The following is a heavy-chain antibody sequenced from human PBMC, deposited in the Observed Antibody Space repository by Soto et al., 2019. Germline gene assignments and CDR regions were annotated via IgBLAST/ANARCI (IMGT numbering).Heavy chain of an antibody. D-gene: IGHD2-15*01. V-gene: IGHV1-18*01. J-gene: IGHJ3*02. CDR1: GDTFASCG. Sequence: GASVKVSCKASGDTFASCGSSWVRQAPGQGLEWMGWISAYNGNTNYAQKLQGRVTMTTDTSTSTAYMELRSLRSDDTAVYYCARPKLDYGSGPYDAFDIWGQGTMVTVSS. CDR3: ARPKLDYGSGPYDAFDI. CDR2: ISAYNGNT.